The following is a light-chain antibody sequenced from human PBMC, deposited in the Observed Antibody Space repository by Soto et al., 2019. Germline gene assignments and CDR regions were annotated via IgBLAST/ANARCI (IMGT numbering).Light chain of an antibody. V-gene: IGKV3-20*01. J-gene: IGKJ1*01. CDR2: GAS. CDR3: HQYGSSPWT. Sequence: PGERATLSCRASQSVSSSFLAWYQQRPGQAPRLLIYGASSRATGIPDRFSGSGSGTDFTLTISRLEPEDFAVYYCHQYGSSPWTFGQGTKVEIK. CDR1: QSVSSSF.